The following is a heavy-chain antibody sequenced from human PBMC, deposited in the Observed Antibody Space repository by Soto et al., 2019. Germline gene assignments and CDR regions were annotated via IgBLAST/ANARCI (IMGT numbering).Heavy chain of an antibody. CDR3: ARQRGYSGYDRGYGMDX. CDR2: ICPGDSDT. J-gene: IGHJ6*02. V-gene: IGHV5-51*01. Sequence: GESLKITCKGSGYSFTSYWIGWVRQMPGKGLELMVIICPGDSDTRYSPSFQGQVNISAEKSIRTAYLQWSSLKASDTAMYYCARQRGYSGYDRGYGMDXWGQGTTVTVS. D-gene: IGHD5-12*01. CDR1: GYSFTSYW.